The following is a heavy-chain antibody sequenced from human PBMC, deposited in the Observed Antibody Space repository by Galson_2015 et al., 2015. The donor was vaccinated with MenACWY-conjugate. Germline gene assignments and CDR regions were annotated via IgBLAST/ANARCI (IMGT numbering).Heavy chain of an antibody. J-gene: IGHJ6*02. D-gene: IGHD1-26*01. CDR2: ISPGDSNT. Sequence: QSGAEVTKPGDSLLISCKASGSIFTTYWIAWVRQMPGKGLEWMGLISPGDSNTRYSPSFQGQVTISADKSISTAYLEWSSLKASDTAMYYCARHPPGGRGMDVWGQGTTVTVSS. CDR3: ARHPPGGRGMDV. CDR1: GSIFTTYW. V-gene: IGHV5-51*01.